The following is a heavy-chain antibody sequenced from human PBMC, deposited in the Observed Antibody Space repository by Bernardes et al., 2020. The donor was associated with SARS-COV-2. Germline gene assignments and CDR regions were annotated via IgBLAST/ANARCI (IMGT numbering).Heavy chain of an antibody. CDR3: ATRPLVIMKNYCYYGIDV. D-gene: IGHD3-9*01. J-gene: IGHJ6*02. CDR2: FYPEYGET. Sequence: SVNVSFKFSRYTLSQLSMDWLRQAPARGLEWMGRFYPEYGETIYAQNFQGRVTMTEDTSTDPAYMELSSLRSEDTAVYYCATRPLVIMKNYCYYGIDVWGQGTTVTVSS. CDR1: RYTLSQLS. V-gene: IGHV1-24*01.